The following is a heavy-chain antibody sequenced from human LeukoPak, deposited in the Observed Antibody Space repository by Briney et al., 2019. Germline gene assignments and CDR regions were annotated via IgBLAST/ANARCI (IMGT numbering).Heavy chain of an antibody. V-gene: IGHV4-30-2*01. J-gene: IGHJ4*02. CDR3: ARGVYSGYDFGFDY. Sequence: SQTLSLTCAVSGGSISSGGYSWSWIRQPPGKGLEWIGYIYHSGSTYHNPSLKSRVTISVDRSKNQFSLKLSSVTAADTAVYYCARGVYSGYDFGFDYWGQGTLVTVSS. CDR2: IYHSGST. D-gene: IGHD5-12*01. CDR1: GGSISSGGYS.